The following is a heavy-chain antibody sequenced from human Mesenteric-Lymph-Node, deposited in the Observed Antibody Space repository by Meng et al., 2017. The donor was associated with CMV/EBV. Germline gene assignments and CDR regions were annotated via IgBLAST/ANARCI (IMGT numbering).Heavy chain of an antibody. V-gene: IGHV3-43*01. J-gene: IGHJ4*02. CDR1: GFTFGDYT. CDR3: AKGGNNWNYVADY. D-gene: IGHD1-7*01. CDR2: ISWDGGST. Sequence: GGSLRLSCAASGFTFGDYTMHWVRQAPGKGLEWVSLISWDGGSTYYADSVKGRFTISRDNSKNSLYLQMNSLRTEDTALYYCAKGGNNWNYVADYWGQGTLVTVSS.